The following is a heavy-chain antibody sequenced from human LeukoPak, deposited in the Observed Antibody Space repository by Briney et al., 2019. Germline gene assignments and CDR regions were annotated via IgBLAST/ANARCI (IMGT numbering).Heavy chain of an antibody. Sequence: PGGSLRLSCAASGFTFTSYWMTWVRQAPGKGLYWVANIKHDGSEKYYVDSVKGRFTISRDNARNSLYLQVNSLRAEDTAVYYCVRGPTLDYWGRGTLVTVSS. CDR2: IKHDGSEK. J-gene: IGHJ4*02. D-gene: IGHD2-15*01. V-gene: IGHV3-7*01. CDR3: VRGPTLDY. CDR1: GFTFTSYW.